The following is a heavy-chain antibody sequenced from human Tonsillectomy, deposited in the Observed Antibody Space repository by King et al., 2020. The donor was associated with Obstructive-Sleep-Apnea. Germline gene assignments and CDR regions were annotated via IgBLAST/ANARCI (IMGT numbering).Heavy chain of an antibody. CDR3: ATVAVSTATYYFDY. J-gene: IGHJ4*02. CDR2: IYPNNGGT. CDR1: GYTFTGYY. D-gene: IGHD4-17*01. Sequence: QLVQSGAEVKKPGASVKVSFRASGYTFTGYYVHWVRQGPGQGVEWRGGIYPNNGGTKYAQNFQGRGTMTRDTSIRTSYMDLSSLRSDDTAVYYCATVAVSTATYYFDYWGQGTLVTVSS. V-gene: IGHV1-2*02.